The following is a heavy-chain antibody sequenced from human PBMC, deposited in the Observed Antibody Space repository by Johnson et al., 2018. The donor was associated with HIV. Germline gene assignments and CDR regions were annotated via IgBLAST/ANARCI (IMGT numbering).Heavy chain of an antibody. J-gene: IGHJ3*02. D-gene: IGHD3-22*01. CDR2: IYSGDST. V-gene: IGHV3-66*01. Sequence: LEWVSVIYSGDSTYYADSVKGRFIISRDNSKHTLYLQMNSLRADDTAVYYCAREGSSGYYDAFDIWGQGTMVTVSS. CDR3: AREGSSGYYDAFDI.